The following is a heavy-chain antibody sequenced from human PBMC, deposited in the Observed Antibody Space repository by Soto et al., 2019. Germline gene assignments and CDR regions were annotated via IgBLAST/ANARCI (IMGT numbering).Heavy chain of an antibody. Sequence: QVQLQESGPGLLKPSQTLSLTCNVSGGYINSGGFYWSWIRQHPGKGLEWIGYIFHSGSTLYNPSLNSRVTLSADTSKNQLSLNLRSVTVADTAVYYCAGGGMAGHWFDPWGQGTLVTVSS. V-gene: IGHV4-31*03. J-gene: IGHJ5*02. CDR3: AGGGMAGHWFDP. CDR2: IFHSGST. CDR1: GGYINSGGFY. D-gene: IGHD6-13*01.